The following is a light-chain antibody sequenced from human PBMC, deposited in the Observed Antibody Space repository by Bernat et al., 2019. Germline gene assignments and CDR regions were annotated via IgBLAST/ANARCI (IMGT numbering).Light chain of an antibody. CDR2: EVN. V-gene: IGLV2-18*02. CDR1: SSDVGSYNR. J-gene: IGLJ3*02. CDR3: CSFTTTTTWV. Sequence: QSALTQPPSVSGSPGQSVTISCTGTSSDVGSYNRVSWYQQPPGTAPKLMIYEVNNRPSGFPDRFSGSKSGNTASLTISGLQAEDEADYYCCSFTTTTTWVFGGGTKLTVL.